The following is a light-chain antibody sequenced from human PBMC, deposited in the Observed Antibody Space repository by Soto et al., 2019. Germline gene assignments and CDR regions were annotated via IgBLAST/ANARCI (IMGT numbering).Light chain of an antibody. J-gene: IGKJ1*01. CDR1: QSVSNN. CDR2: DAS. Sequence: ILMTQSPATLSVSPGERATLSCRASQSVSNNLAWYQQKPGQAPRLLIYDASTRATGIPGTFSGSGSGTEFTLTISGLQSEDFAVYYCQQYNNWPPWTFGQGTKVEIK. V-gene: IGKV3-15*01. CDR3: QQYNNWPPWT.